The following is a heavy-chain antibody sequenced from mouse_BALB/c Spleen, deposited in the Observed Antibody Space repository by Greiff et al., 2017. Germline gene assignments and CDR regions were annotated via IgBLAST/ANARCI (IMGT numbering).Heavy chain of an antibody. CDR2: ISDGGSYT. Sequence: DVMLVESGGGLVKPGGSLKLSCAASGFTFSDYYMYWVRQTPEKRLEWVATISDGGSYTYYPDSVKGRFTISRDNAKDNLYLQMSSLKSEDTAMYYCARGGIRHAMDYWGQGTSVTVSS. CDR3: ARGGIRHAMDY. V-gene: IGHV5-4*02. D-gene: IGHD2-12*01. J-gene: IGHJ4*01. CDR1: GFTFSDYY.